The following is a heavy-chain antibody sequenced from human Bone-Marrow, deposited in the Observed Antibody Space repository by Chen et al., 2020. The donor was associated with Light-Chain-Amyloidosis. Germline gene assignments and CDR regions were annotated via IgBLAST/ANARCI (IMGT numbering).Heavy chain of an antibody. CDR3: ARRRDGYNFDY. J-gene: IGHJ4*02. CDR1: GYTFINYW. Sequence: EVQLVQSGAEVKKTGDSLQISCKASGYTFINYWIGWVRQRPGKGLEWVGIIYPGDSDTKYSPSFRGRVSISADKSINTAYLQWRSLKASDTAMYYCARRRDGYNFDYWGQGTLVTVSS. V-gene: IGHV5-51*01. D-gene: IGHD5-12*01. CDR2: IYPGDSDT.